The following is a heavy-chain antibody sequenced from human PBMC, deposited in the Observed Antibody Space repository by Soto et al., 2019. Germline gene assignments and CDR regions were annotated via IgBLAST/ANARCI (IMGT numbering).Heavy chain of an antibody. J-gene: IGHJ4*02. CDR1: GFTFSSYW. CDR3: ARGGWDIVATPQGY. Sequence: GGSLRLSCAASGFTFSSYWMSWVRQAPGKGLEWVANIKQDGSEKYYVDSVKGRFTISRDNAKNSLYLQMNSLRAEDTAVYYCARGGWDIVATPQGYWGQGTLVTVSS. D-gene: IGHD5-12*01. V-gene: IGHV3-7*01. CDR2: IKQDGSEK.